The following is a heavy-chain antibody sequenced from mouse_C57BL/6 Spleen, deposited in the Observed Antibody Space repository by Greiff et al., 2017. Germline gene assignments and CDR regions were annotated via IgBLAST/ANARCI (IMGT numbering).Heavy chain of an antibody. CDR2: IYPGSGNT. CDR3: ARGGSSFFEY. J-gene: IGHJ2*01. V-gene: IGHV1-76*01. Sequence: QVQLKQSGAELVRPGASVKLSCKASGYTFTDYYINWVKQRPGQGLEWIARIYPGSGNTYYNEKFKGKATLTAEKSSSTAYMQLSSLTSEDSAVYFCARGGSSFFEYWGQGTTLTVSS. CDR1: GYTFTDYY. D-gene: IGHD1-1*01.